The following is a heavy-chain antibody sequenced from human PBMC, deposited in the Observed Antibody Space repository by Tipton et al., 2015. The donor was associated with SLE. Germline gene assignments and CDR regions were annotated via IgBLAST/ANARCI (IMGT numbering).Heavy chain of an antibody. Sequence: TLSLTCTVSGGSISSYYWSWIRQPAGKGLEWIGRIYTSGSTNYNPSLKSRVTMSVDTSQNQFYLKLSSVTAADTAVYYCARVGYSGSRDLCGRGTLVTVSS. CDR3: ARVGYSGSRDL. V-gene: IGHV4-4*07. J-gene: IGHJ2*01. CDR2: IYTSGST. D-gene: IGHD1-26*01. CDR1: GGSISSYY.